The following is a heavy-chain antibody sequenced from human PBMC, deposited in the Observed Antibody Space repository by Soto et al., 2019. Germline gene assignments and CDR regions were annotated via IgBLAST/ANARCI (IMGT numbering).Heavy chain of an antibody. CDR3: VRDRASYYFDY. CDR2: IYISGST. J-gene: IGHJ4*02. CDR1: GFTVSSNY. Sequence: EVQLVESGGGLIQPGGSLRLSCAASGFTVSSNYMSWVRQAPGKGLEWVSLIYISGSTYYADSVKGRFTISRDNSKNTLYLQMNSLRAEDTAVYYCVRDRASYYFDYWGQGTLVTVSS. V-gene: IGHV3-53*01.